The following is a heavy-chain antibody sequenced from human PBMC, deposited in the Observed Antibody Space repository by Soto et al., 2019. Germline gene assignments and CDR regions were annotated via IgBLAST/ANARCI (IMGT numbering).Heavy chain of an antibody. CDR1: GGSMTSYY. CDR3: ARMYTDKDWKFDY. D-gene: IGHD1-1*01. CDR2: IYYSGST. V-gene: IGHV4-59*08. Sequence: PSETLSLTCSVSGGSMTSYYWSWIRQPPRKGLEWIGFIYYSGSTNYNPSLKSRVTISVDTSKNQFSLKLSSVTAADTAIYYCARMYTDKDWKFDYWGQGILVTVSS. J-gene: IGHJ4*02.